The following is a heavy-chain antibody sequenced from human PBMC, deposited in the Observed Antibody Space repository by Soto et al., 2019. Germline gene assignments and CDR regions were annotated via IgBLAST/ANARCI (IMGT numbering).Heavy chain of an antibody. D-gene: IGHD5-12*01. CDR3: ARVGGGWEDIVATWLFDY. V-gene: IGHV3-48*02. CDR2: ISSSSSTI. CDR1: GFTFSSYS. J-gene: IGHJ4*02. Sequence: GGSLRLSCAASGFTFSSYSMNWVRQAPGKGLEWVSYISSSSSTIYYADSVKGRFTISRDNAKNSLYLQMNSLRDEDTAVYYCARVGGGWEDIVATWLFDYWGQGTLVTVSS.